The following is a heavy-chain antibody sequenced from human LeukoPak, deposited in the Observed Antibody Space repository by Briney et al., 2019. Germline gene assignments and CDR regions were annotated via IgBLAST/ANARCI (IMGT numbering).Heavy chain of an antibody. CDR3: AREGSGWYLAHDAFDI. D-gene: IGHD6-19*01. V-gene: IGHV1-69*04. Sequence: ASVKVSCKASGGTFSSYAISCVRQAPGQGLEWMGRIIPILGIANYAQKFQGRVTITADKSTSTAYMELSSLRSEDTAVYYCAREGSGWYLAHDAFDIWGQGTMVTVSS. J-gene: IGHJ3*02. CDR1: GGTFSSYA. CDR2: IIPILGIA.